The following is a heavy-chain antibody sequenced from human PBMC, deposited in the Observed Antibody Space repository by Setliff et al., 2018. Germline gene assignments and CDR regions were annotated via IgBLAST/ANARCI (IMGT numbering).Heavy chain of an antibody. CDR3: ASDIHNDYDYFDY. J-gene: IGHJ4*02. Sequence: PGGSLRLSCVASGFTFSDHYMDWVRQASGKGLEWVGRVRSRINNFATAYDASVKGRFIISRDDSKNTAYLQMNSLKTEDTAVYYCASDIHNDYDYFDYWGQGIQVTVSS. V-gene: IGHV3-73*01. CDR2: VRSRINNFAT. D-gene: IGHD4-17*01. CDR1: GFTFSDHY.